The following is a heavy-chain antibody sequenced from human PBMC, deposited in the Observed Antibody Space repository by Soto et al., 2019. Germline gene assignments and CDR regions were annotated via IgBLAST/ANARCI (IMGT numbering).Heavy chain of an antibody. Sequence: ASVKVSCKASGYSFTDYYMHWVRQAPGQGFEWLGRISPKSGATNYAQKFQGRVTMTWDTSLNTAYMELSSLISEDTAVYYCARPPGYISDWYYFDLWGQGTLVTVSS. CDR2: ISPKSGAT. CDR3: ARPPGYISDWYYFDL. D-gene: IGHD3-9*01. CDR1: GYSFTDYY. V-gene: IGHV1-2*02. J-gene: IGHJ4*02.